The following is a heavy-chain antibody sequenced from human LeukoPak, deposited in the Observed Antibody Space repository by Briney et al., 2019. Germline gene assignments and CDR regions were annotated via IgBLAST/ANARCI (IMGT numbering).Heavy chain of an antibody. CDR3: ARASWVSSADAVW. J-gene: IGHJ4*02. CDR2: MKGTGET. CDR1: GLSFSSFA. V-gene: IGHV3-23*01. D-gene: IGHD3-16*01. Sequence: GGSLRLSCAASGLSFSSFAMSWVRQAPARGLQWLSSMKGTGETFYADSVRGRFTLSRDDSRNTVYLQLNNLRGEDTAVYYCARASWVSSADAVWGGQGTVATVSS.